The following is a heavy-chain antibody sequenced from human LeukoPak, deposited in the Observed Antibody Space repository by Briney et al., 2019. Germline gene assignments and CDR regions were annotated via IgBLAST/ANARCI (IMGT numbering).Heavy chain of an antibody. J-gene: IGHJ4*02. V-gene: IGHV1-2*02. CDR1: GYTFSDYY. D-gene: IGHD2-15*01. CDR2: INPNSGGT. CDR3: AREGLCRGGSCLNY. Sequence: GASVKVSGKASGYTFSDYYIHWVRQAPGQGLEWMGWINPNSGGTNYAQNFQGRVTMTRDTSITTAYMEVTRLRSDDTAVYYCAREGLCRGGSCLNYWGQGTLVTVS.